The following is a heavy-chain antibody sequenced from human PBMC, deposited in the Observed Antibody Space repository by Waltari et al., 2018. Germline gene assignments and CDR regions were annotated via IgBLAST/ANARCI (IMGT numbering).Heavy chain of an antibody. CDR1: GFTFSSYA. D-gene: IGHD4-17*01. V-gene: IGHV3-23*01. CDR3: AKGGTVTIPDY. CDR2: ISGGGDNP. J-gene: IGHJ4*02. Sequence: EVQLLESGGGLVQPGGSLRLSCAASGFTFSSYAMSWVGQAPGRGLEWVSAISGGGDNPYNADSVKGRRTISRDNSKNTLYLRMNSLRAEDTAVYYCAKGGTVTIPDYWGQGTLVTVSS.